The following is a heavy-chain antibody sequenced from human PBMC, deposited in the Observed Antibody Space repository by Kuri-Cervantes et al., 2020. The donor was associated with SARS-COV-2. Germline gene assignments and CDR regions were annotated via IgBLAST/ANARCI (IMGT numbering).Heavy chain of an antibody. CDR2: ISGSGGST. CDR1: GFTFSSYD. V-gene: IGHV3-23*01. J-gene: IGHJ6*03. D-gene: IGHD6-13*01. CDR3: SLSSRSVYEYCMDV. Sequence: WGSLRLSCAASGFTFSSYDMSWVRQAPGKGLEWVSAISGSGGSTYYADSVKGRFTNSRNNSKNTLYRQMNSPRAEDSAVYYCSLSSRSVYEYCMDVWGKGTTVTVSS.